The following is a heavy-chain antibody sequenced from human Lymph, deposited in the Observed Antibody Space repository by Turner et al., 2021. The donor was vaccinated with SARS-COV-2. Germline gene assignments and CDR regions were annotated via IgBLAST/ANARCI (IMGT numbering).Heavy chain of an antibody. CDR3: ARDPLWFDY. Sequence: QVQLVESGGGVVQPGRSLRISCAASGFTFSSYAMHWVRQAPGKGLEWVAVISYDGSNKYYADSVKGRFTISRDNSKNTLYLQMNSLRAEDTAVYYCARDPLWFDYWGQGTLVTVSS. V-gene: IGHV3-30-3*01. D-gene: IGHD2-21*01. CDR2: ISYDGSNK. CDR1: GFTFSSYA. J-gene: IGHJ4*02.